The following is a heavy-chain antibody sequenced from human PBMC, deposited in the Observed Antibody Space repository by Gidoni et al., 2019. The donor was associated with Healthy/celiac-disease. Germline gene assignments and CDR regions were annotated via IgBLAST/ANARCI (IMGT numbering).Heavy chain of an antibody. CDR2: IKQDGSEK. CDR3: ARDRPYYDILTGYYIPHFSDY. Sequence: EVQLVESGGGLVQPGGSLRLSCAASGFTFSSYWMSWVRQAPGKGLEWVANIKQDGSEKYYVDSVKGRFTISRDNAKNSLYLQMNSLRAEDTAVYYCARDRPYYDILTGYYIPHFSDYWGQGTLVTVSS. V-gene: IGHV3-7*01. J-gene: IGHJ4*02. CDR1: GFTFSSYW. D-gene: IGHD3-9*01.